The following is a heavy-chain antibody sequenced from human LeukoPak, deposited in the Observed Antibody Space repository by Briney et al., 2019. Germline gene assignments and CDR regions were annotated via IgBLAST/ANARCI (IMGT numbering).Heavy chain of an antibody. CDR1: GFTFSTYW. J-gene: IGHJ4*02. CDR3: ARASTTVPNLLDH. Sequence: GGSLRLSCAASGFTFSTYWMHWVRQALGKGLVWVARIKGDGSSTIYADSVKGRFTISRDNSKNTLYLQTSSLRVEDTAVYYCARASTTVPNLLDHWGRGTLVTVSS. V-gene: IGHV3-74*01. CDR2: IKGDGSST. D-gene: IGHD4-17*01.